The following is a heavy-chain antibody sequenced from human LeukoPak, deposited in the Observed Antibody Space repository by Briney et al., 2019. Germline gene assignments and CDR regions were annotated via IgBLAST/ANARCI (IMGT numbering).Heavy chain of an antibody. J-gene: IGHJ6*03. CDR1: GGTFSSYA. CDR3: ASGGEDYYYYYYMDV. V-gene: IGHV1-69*06. D-gene: IGHD3-3*01. CDR2: IIPILGTR. Sequence: ASVKVSCKASGGTFSSYALSWVRQAPGQGLEWMGGIIPILGTRNYAQKFQGRVAITADKSTSTAYMELSSLRSEDTAVYYCASGGEDYYYYYYMDVWGKGTTVTVSS.